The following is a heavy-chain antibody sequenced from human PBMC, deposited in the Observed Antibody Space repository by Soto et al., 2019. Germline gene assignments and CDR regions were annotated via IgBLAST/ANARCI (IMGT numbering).Heavy chain of an antibody. CDR3: ARVTGIQLWLPHHYYYGMDV. CDR2: IYHSGST. Sequence: SETLALTCTVSGGSSGSGGYYWGGICQHPGKGLEWIGSIYHSGSTNYSPSLKSRVTISVDKSKNQFSLKLSSVTAADTAVYYCARVTGIQLWLPHHYYYGMDVWGQGTTVTVS. CDR1: GGSSGSGGYY. V-gene: IGHV4-39*07. D-gene: IGHD5-18*01. J-gene: IGHJ6*02.